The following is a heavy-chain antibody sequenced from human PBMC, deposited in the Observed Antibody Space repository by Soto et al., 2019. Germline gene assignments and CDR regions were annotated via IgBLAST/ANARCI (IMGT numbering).Heavy chain of an antibody. D-gene: IGHD3-22*01. CDR1: GGSISSYY. Sequence: PSETLSLTCTVSGGSISSYYWSWIRQPPGKGLEGIGYIYYSGSTNYNPSLKSRVTISVDTSKNQFSLKLSSVTAADTAVYYCARGLTYYYDSSGYYAAGYYFDYWGQGTLVTVSS. CDR3: ARGLTYYYDSSGYYAAGYYFDY. CDR2: IYYSGST. J-gene: IGHJ4*02. V-gene: IGHV4-59*01.